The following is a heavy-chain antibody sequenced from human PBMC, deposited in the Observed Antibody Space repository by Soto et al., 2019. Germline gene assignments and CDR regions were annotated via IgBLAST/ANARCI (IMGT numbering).Heavy chain of an antibody. D-gene: IGHD6-19*01. CDR3: AKHGFAGQLVPHSGGRKYSSGWIPNWFDP. V-gene: IGHV3-23*01. Sequence: GGSLRLSCAASGFTFSSYAMSWVRQAPGKGLEWVSAISGSGGSTYYADSVKGRFTISRDNSKNTLYLQMNSLRAEDTAVYYCAKHGFAGQLVPHSGGRKYSSGWIPNWFDPWGQGTLVTVSS. CDR1: GFTFSSYA. J-gene: IGHJ5*02. CDR2: ISGSGGST.